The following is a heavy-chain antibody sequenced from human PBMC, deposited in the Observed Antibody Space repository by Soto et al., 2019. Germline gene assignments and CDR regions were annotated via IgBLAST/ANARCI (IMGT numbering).Heavy chain of an antibody. CDR2: ISGYNGDT. D-gene: IGHD3-10*01. Sequence: QVQLVQSGAEVKKPGASVKVSCKASGYTFNNYGISWVRQAPGQGLEWMGWISGYNGDTDYAHNFKGRLTMTTDTSTRTAYMELRSLTSDDTAVFFCARDSGNFGVWPYFFDPWGQGTLITVSS. CDR3: ARDSGNFGVWPYFFDP. V-gene: IGHV1-18*01. J-gene: IGHJ5*02. CDR1: GYTFNNYG.